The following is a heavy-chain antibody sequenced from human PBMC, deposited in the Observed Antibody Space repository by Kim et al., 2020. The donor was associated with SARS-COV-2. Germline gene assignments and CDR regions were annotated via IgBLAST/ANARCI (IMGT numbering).Heavy chain of an antibody. CDR1: GGSFSGYY. V-gene: IGHV4-34*01. D-gene: IGHD6-13*01. CDR2: INHSGST. CDR3: ARGYLYPPDKLAAAGTIDY. J-gene: IGHJ4*02. Sequence: SETLSLTCAVYGGSFSGYYWSWIRQPPGKGLEWIGEINHSGSTNYNPSLKSRVTISVDTSKNQFSLKLSSVTAADTAVYYCARGYLYPPDKLAAAGTIDYWGQGTLVTVSS.